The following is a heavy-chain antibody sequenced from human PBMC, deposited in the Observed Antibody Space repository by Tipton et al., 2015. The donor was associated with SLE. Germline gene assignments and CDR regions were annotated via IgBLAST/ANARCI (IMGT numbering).Heavy chain of an antibody. CDR3: AKDYNHDNADYN. CDR2: IYKGGSR. D-gene: IGHD5-24*01. Sequence: SLRLSCVGSGFIVGGTYMSWVRQAPGKGLEWVSSIYKGGSRYYAGSVKGRFTISVDKSKNQFSLKLSSVTVADTAVYYCAKDYNHDNADYNWGQGTLVIVSS. J-gene: IGHJ4*02. CDR1: GFIVGGTY. V-gene: IGHV3-53*01.